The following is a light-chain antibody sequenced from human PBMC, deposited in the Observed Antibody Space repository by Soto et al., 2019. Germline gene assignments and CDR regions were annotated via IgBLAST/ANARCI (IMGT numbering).Light chain of an antibody. CDR1: QSVSSD. CDR2: GVF. V-gene: IGKV3-15*01. Sequence: EIVMTQSPATLSVSPGERVTLSCRASQSVSSDLAWYQQKPGQAPRLLIYGVFTRATGIPARFSGSGSGTEYTLTINSLQSEDFAVYYCQQYNNWPPWTFGQGTKVDLK. CDR3: QQYNNWPPWT. J-gene: IGKJ1*01.